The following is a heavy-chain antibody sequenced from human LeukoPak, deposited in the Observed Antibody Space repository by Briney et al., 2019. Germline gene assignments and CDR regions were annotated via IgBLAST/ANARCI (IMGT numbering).Heavy chain of an antibody. CDR3: AREIVRGHYYYGMDV. J-gene: IGHJ6*02. CDR1: GGSISSYY. Sequence: SETLSLTCTVSGGSISSYYWSWIRQPAGKGLEWIGRIYTSGSTNYNPSLKSRVTMSVGTSKNQFSLKLSSVTAADTAVYYCAREIVRGHYYYGMDVWGQGTTVTVSS. V-gene: IGHV4-4*07. D-gene: IGHD2-21*01. CDR2: IYTSGST.